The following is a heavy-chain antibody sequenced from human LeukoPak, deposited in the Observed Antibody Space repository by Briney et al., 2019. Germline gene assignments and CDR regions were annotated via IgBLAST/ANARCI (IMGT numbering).Heavy chain of an antibody. CDR2: IYTGGST. CDR3: ARDSPMRSELRAYYYYYMDV. CDR1: GGSISSGSYY. V-gene: IGHV4-61*02. Sequence: SQTLSLTCTVSGGSISSGSYYWSWIRQPAGKGLEWIGRIYTGGSTNYNPSLKSRVTISVDTSKNQFSLKLSSVTAADTAVYYCARDSPMRSELRAYYYYYMDVWGKGTTATVSS. D-gene: IGHD1-14*01. J-gene: IGHJ6*03.